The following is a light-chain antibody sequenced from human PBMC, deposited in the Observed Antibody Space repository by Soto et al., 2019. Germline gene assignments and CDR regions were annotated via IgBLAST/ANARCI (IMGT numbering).Light chain of an antibody. CDR2: DVN. J-gene: IGLJ1*01. Sequence: QSVLTQPASVSGSPGQSITISCTGTSSDVGGYDYVSWYQQHPDKAPELMIYDVNNRPSGVSNRFSGSKSGNTASLTISGLQAEDEADYYCSSYTSSRYVFGTGTKVTVL. CDR1: SSDVGGYDY. V-gene: IGLV2-14*01. CDR3: SSYTSSRYV.